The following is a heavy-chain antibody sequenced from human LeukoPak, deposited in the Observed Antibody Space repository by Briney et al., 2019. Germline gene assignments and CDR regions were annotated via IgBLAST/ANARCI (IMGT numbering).Heavy chain of an antibody. CDR2: ISGSGGST. V-gene: IGHV3-23*01. D-gene: IGHD6-19*01. J-gene: IGHJ4*02. Sequence: GGSLRLSCAASGFTFSSYAMSWVRQAPGKGLEWVSGISGSGGSTYYAGSVKGRFIISRDNSKNTLYLQMNSLRAEDTAVYYCAKGSYSSGWDSWGQGTLVTVSS. CDR1: GFTFSSYA. CDR3: AKGSYSSGWDS.